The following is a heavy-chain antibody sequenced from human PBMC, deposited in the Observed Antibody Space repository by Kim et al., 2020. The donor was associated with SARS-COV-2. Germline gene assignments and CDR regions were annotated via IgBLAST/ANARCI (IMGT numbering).Heavy chain of an antibody. V-gene: IGHV4-39*01. CDR3: ARSGQQLAY. Sequence: GSTYYNPSLKSRVTISVDTSKNQFSLKLSSVTAADTAVYYCARSGQQLAYWGQGTLVTVSS. D-gene: IGHD6-13*01. J-gene: IGHJ4*02. CDR2: GST.